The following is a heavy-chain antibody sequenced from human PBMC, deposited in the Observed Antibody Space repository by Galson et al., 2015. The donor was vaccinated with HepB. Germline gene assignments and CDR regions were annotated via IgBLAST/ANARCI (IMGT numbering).Heavy chain of an antibody. J-gene: IGHJ5*02. CDR3: AREHYQRWFDP. CDR2: ISSSSSTI. V-gene: IGHV3-48*01. CDR1: GFTFSSYS. D-gene: IGHD2-2*01. Sequence: SLRLSCAASGFTFSSYSMNWVRQAPGRGLEWVSYISSSSSTIYYADSVKGRFTISRDNAKNSLYLQMNSLRAEDTAVYYCAREHYQRWFDPWGQGTLVTVSS.